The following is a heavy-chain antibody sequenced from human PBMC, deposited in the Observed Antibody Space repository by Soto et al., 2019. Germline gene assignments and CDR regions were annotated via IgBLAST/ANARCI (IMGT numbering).Heavy chain of an antibody. CDR2: INHSGST. V-gene: IGHV4-34*01. Sequence: QVQLQQWGAGLLKPSETLSLTCAVYGGSFSGYYWSWIRQPPGKGLEWIGEINHSGSTNYNPSLKSRVTISVDTSKNQFPLKLSSVTAADTAVYYCASLRYCSGGSCYSRYYMDVLGKGTTVTVSS. CDR3: ASLRYCSGGSCYSRYYMDV. CDR1: GGSFSGYY. D-gene: IGHD2-15*01. J-gene: IGHJ6*03.